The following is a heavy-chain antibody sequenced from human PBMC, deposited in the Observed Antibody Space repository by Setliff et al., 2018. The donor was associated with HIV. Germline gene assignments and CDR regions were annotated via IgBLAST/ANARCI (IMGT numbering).Heavy chain of an antibody. CDR2: IDWDGET. CDR1: GLSISTNGVS. D-gene: IGHD3-16*01. Sequence: SGPTLVNPTQTVTLTCSFSGLSISTNGVSVSWVRRPPGRALDWLARIDWDGETHYTTSLKTRLTISKDTTNNRVVLTMTNMDPVDTATYLCARMGGDLTHFAYWGPGTLVTVSS. CDR3: ARMGGDLTHFAY. J-gene: IGHJ4*02. V-gene: IGHV2-70*19.